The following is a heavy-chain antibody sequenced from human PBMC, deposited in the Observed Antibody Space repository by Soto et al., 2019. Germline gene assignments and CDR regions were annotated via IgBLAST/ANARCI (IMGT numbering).Heavy chain of an antibody. CDR2: INHSGTT. J-gene: IGHJ4*02. V-gene: IGHV4-34*01. Sequence: PSETLSLTCAVSEGSVRGFYWSWIRLTPGKGLEWIGEINHSGTTIYNPSVKSRVTISIDTPANQFSLKLTSVTAADTAVYYCARGSQWLDYWGLGTLVTVSS. CDR1: EGSVRGFY. D-gene: IGHD6-19*01. CDR3: ARGSQWLDY.